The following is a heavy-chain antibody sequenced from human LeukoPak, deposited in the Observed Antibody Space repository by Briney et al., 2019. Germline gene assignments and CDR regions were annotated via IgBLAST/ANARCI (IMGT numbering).Heavy chain of an antibody. V-gene: IGHV3-15*01. D-gene: IGHD2-8*01. CDR1: GFTFSNAW. CDR2: IKSKTDGGTT. J-gene: IGHJ4*02. Sequence: NSGGSLRLSCAASGFTFSNAWMSWVRQAPGKGLEWVGRIKSKTDGGTTDYAAPVKGRFTTSRDDSKNTLYLQMNSLKTEDTAVYYCTTEGCTNGVCYTPGDYWGQGTLVTVSS. CDR3: TTEGCTNGVCYTPGDY.